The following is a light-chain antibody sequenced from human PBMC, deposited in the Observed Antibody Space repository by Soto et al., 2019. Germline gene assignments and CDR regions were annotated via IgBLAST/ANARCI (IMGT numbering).Light chain of an antibody. CDR2: SNN. CDR3: AACDDSLNGPV. J-gene: IGLJ2*01. CDR1: SSNIGSNT. Sequence: QSVLTQPPSASGTPGQRVTISCSGSSSNIGSNTVNWYQQLPGTAPKLLIYSNNQRPSGVPDRFSGSKSGTSASLAISWLQSEDEADYYCAACDDSLNGPVFGGGTKLTVL. V-gene: IGLV1-44*01.